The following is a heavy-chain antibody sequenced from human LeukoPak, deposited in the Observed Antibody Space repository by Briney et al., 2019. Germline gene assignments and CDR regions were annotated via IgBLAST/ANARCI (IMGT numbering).Heavy chain of an antibody. V-gene: IGHV3-30*03. CDR3: AREVSGSYGDY. J-gene: IGHJ4*02. CDR1: GFPFSSYG. Sequence: GGSLRLSCAASGFPFSSYGIHWVRQAPGKGLEWVSVISHDGTNKYYADSVEGRFTISRDNSNNTLFLQMNSLTPEDTAVYYCAREVSGSYGDYWGQGTLVTVSS. D-gene: IGHD1-26*01. CDR2: ISHDGTNK.